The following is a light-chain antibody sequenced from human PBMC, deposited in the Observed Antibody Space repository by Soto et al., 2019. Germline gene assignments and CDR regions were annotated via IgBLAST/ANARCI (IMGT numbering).Light chain of an antibody. J-gene: IGKJ1*01. V-gene: IGKV1-27*01. CDR1: QGIGYS. Sequence: DIQMPQSPSSLSASVGDRVTITCRASQGIGYSLAWYQQKPGKVPTLLIYAASTLQSGVPSRFSGSGFGTDFTLTISSLQAEDVATYYCQKYDSALWTFGQGTKVEIK. CDR3: QKYDSALWT. CDR2: AAS.